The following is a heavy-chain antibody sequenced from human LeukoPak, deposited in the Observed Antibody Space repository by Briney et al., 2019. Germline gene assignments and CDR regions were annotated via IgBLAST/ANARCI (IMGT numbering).Heavy chain of an antibody. D-gene: IGHD3-10*01. CDR3: ARHSRSVNYGSGSYTWDY. CDR1: GASISSSSCY. J-gene: IGHJ4*02. Sequence: SETLSLTCTVSGASISSSSCYWVWIRQPPGRGLECIGSIYYSGSTYYNPSLKSRVTISVDTSKSQFSLKLSSVTAADTAVYYCARHSRSVNYGSGSYTWDYWGQGTLVTVSS. CDR2: IYYSGST. V-gene: IGHV4-39*01.